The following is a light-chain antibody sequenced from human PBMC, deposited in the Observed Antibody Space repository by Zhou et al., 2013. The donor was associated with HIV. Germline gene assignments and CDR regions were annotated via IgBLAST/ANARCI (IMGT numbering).Light chain of an antibody. CDR2: DVS. CDR3: QQRSNWPLT. CDR1: QSVSSSY. J-gene: IGKJ4*01. V-gene: IGKV3D-20*02. Sequence: EIVLTQSPGTLSLSPGERATLSCRASQSVSSSYLAWYQQKPGQAPRLLMYDVSKRATGVPARFTGSGSGTDFILTISSLKPEDSGVYYCQQRSNWPLTFGGGTKVDIK.